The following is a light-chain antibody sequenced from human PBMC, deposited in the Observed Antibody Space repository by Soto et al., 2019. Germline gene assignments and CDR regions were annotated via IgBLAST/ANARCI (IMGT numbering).Light chain of an antibody. CDR1: QTILYSSNSKNY. CDR2: WAS. Sequence: DIVMTQSPDSLAVSLGERATINCKSSQTILYSSNSKNYLAWYQLKPGQPPKLLIYWASTRESGVPDRFSGSGSGKDFPLTISSLQAEDVAIYYCQQYYTGRTFGQGTKVEIK. V-gene: IGKV4-1*01. J-gene: IGKJ1*01. CDR3: QQYYTGRT.